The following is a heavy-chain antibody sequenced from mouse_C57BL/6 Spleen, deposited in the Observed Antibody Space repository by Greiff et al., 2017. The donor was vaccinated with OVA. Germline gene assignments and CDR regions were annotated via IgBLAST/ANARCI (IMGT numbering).Heavy chain of an antibody. CDR3: ASTVVDTYWYFDV. J-gene: IGHJ1*03. D-gene: IGHD1-1*01. CDR2: INPNNGGT. Sequence: EVKLQQSGPELVKPGASVKISCKASGYTFTDYYMNWVKQSHGKSLEWIGDINPNNGGTSYNQKFKGKATLTVAKSSSTAYMELRSLTSEDSAVYYCASTVVDTYWYFDVWGTGTTVTVSS. CDR1: GYTFTDYY. V-gene: IGHV1-26*01.